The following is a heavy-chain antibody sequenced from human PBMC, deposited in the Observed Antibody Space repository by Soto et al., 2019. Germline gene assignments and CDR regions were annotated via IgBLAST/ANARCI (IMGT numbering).Heavy chain of an antibody. D-gene: IGHD2-21*01. CDR3: ARTAYSGGWYYFDY. CDR2: IYYSGST. V-gene: IGHV4-59*08. Sequence: SETLSLTCTVSGGSISSYYWSWIRQPPGKGLEWIGYIYYSGSTNYNPSLKSRVTISVDTSKKQFSLKLSSVTAADTAVYYCARTAYSGGWYYFDYWGQGTLVTVSS. J-gene: IGHJ4*02. CDR1: GGSISSYY.